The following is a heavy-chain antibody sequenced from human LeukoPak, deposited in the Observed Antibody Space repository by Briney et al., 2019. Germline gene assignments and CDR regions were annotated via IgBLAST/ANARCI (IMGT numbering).Heavy chain of an antibody. CDR1: GYTFTGYY. CDR3: ARDLGYSSSWSWFDP. Sequence: APVKVSCKASGYTFTGYYMHWVRQAPGQGLEWMGWINPNSGGTNYAQKFQGRVTMTRGTSISTAYMELSRLRSDDTAVYYCARDLGYSSSWSWFDPWGQGTLVTVSS. CDR2: INPNSGGT. D-gene: IGHD6-13*01. J-gene: IGHJ5*02. V-gene: IGHV1-2*02.